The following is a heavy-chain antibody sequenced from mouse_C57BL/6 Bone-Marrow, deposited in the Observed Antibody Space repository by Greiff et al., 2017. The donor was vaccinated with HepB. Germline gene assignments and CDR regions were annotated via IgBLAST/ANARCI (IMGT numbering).Heavy chain of an antibody. D-gene: IGHD3-2*02. CDR1: GYAFSSSW. Sequence: QVHVKQSGPELAKPGASVKISCKASGYAFSSSWMNWVKQRPGKGLEWIGRIYPGDGDTNYNGKFKGKATLTADKSSSTAYMQLSSLTSEDSAVYFCARLDSSGYYAMDYWGQGTSVTVSS. CDR2: IYPGDGDT. V-gene: IGHV1-82*01. CDR3: ARLDSSGYYAMDY. J-gene: IGHJ4*01.